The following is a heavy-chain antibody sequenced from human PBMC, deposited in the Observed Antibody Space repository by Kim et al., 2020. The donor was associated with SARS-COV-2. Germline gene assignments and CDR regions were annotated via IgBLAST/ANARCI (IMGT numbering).Heavy chain of an antibody. Sequence: SVKVSCKASGGTFSSYAISWVRQAPGQGLEWMGRIIPILGIANYAQKFQGRVTITADKSTSTAYMELSSLRSEDTAVYYCARGGVGATTGLDYWGQGTLVTVSS. J-gene: IGHJ4*02. CDR2: IIPILGIA. CDR3: ARGGVGATTGLDY. D-gene: IGHD1-26*01. V-gene: IGHV1-69*04. CDR1: GGTFSSYA.